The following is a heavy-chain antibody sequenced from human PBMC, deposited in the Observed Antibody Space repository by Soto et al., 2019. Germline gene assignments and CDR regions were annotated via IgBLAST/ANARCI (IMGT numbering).Heavy chain of an antibody. CDR2: IGTAGDT. V-gene: IGHV3-13*01. D-gene: IGHD6-19*01. Sequence: PGGSLRLSCAASGFTFSSYDMHWVRQATGKGLEWVSAIGTAGDTYYPGSVKGRFTISRENAKNSLYLQMNSLRAEDTAMYYCARGCQEVAADYYYYYGMDVWGQGTTVTVSS. CDR3: ARGCQEVAADYYYYYGMDV. CDR1: GFTFSSYD. J-gene: IGHJ6*02.